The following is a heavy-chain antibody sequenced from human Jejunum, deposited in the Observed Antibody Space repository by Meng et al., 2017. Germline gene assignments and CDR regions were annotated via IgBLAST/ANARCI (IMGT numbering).Heavy chain of an antibody. CDR3: ANLPPASGYFDY. D-gene: IGHD3-10*01. V-gene: IGHV3-48*03. CDR2: ISSGGRTI. J-gene: IGHJ4*02. CDR1: EFTFSDFP. Sequence: GGSLRLSCAASEFTFSDFPMNWVRQAPGKGLEWVSYISSGGRTIYYADSVKGRFTISRDNAKNTLYLQMNSLRAEDTAVYYCANLPPASGYFDYWGQGTLVTVSS.